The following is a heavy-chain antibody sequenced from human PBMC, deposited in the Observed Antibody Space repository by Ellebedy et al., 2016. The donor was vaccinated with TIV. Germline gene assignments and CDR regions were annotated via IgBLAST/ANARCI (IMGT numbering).Heavy chain of an antibody. CDR1: GVTVRSHG. D-gene: IGHD5-24*01. V-gene: IGHV3-30*03. Sequence: GGSLRLSCAASGVTVRSHGMHWVRQAPGKGLEWVAVISHDGSNKIYPDSVRGRFTISRDNSKNTLDLQMDSLRAEDTAIYYCATTQMGNGYNEVYFGHWGQGTLVTVSS. J-gene: IGHJ4*02. CDR3: ATTQMGNGYNEVYFGH. CDR2: ISHDGSNK.